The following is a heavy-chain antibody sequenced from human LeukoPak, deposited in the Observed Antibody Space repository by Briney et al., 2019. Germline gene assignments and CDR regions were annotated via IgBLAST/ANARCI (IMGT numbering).Heavy chain of an antibody. CDR3: ARGGVTYYGMDV. V-gene: IGHV3-48*03. CDR2: ITRSGHTI. CDR1: GFTYSSYA. D-gene: IGHD5-18*01. Sequence: GRSLRLSCAASGFTYSSYAMHWVRQAPGKGLEWVSYITRSGHTIYYADSVKGRFTISRDNAKNSLFLQMNSLRAEDTAVYYCARGGVTYYGMDVWGQGTTVIVSS. J-gene: IGHJ6*02.